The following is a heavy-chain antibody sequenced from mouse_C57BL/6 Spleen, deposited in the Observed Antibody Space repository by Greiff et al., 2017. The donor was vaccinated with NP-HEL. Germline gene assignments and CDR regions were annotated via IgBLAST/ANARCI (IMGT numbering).Heavy chain of an antibody. CDR2: ISDGGSYT. J-gene: IGHJ1*03. CDR3: AGDYDGDWYFDV. Sequence: EVQGVESGGGLVKPGGSLKLSCAASGFTFSSYAMSWVRQTPEKRLEWVATISDGGSYTYYPDNVKGRFTISRDNAKNNLYLQMSHLKSEDTAMYYCAGDYDGDWYFDVWGTGTTVTVSS. CDR1: GFTFSSYA. D-gene: IGHD2-4*01. V-gene: IGHV5-4*01.